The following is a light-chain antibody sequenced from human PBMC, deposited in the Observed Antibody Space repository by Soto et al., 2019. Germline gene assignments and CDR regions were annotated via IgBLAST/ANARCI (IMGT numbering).Light chain of an antibody. J-gene: IGKJ1*01. CDR1: HSVSSSY. CDR3: PQYGSSPRT. Sequence: EIVLPQSPGPLSLSPGERATLSCRASHSVSSSYLAWYQQKPGQAPRLPIYGASSRATGIPDRFIGSGSWTAFTVTISSLEPEEFAVYYGPQYGSSPRTCGQGPNVDIK. V-gene: IGKV3-20*01. CDR2: GAS.